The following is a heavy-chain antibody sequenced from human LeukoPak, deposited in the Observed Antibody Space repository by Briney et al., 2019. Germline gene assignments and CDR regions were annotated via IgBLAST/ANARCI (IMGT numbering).Heavy chain of an antibody. CDR2: ISSSSSYI. J-gene: IGHJ6*04. CDR1: GFIFSTYS. Sequence: PGGSLRLSCEASGFIFSTYSMNWVRQAPGKGLEWVSSISSSSSYIYYADSVKGRFTISRDNAKNSLYLQMNSLRAEDTAVYYCAELGITMIGGVWGKGTTVTISS. V-gene: IGHV3-21*01. CDR3: AELGITMIGGV. D-gene: IGHD3-10*02.